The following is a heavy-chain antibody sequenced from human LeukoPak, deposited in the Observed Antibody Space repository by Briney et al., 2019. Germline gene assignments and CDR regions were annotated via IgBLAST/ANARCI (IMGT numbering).Heavy chain of an antibody. CDR2: IYYSGST. CDR3: ARHATSLGAFDI. Sequence: SETLSLTCTVSGGSISSSSYYWGWIRQPSGKGLEWIGSIYYSGSTYYNPSLKSRVTISVDTSKNQFSLKLSSVTAADTAVYYCARHATSLGAFDIWGQGTMVTVSS. D-gene: IGHD2-2*01. V-gene: IGHV4-39*07. CDR1: GGSISSSSYY. J-gene: IGHJ3*02.